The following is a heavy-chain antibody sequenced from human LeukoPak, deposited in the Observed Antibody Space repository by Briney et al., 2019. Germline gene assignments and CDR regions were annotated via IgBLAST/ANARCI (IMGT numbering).Heavy chain of an antibody. CDR2: IYHSGST. Sequence: SGTLSLTCAVFGGSLSSGHWWSWVRQPPGEVLEWIGDIYHSGSTDYNPSLKSRVTISVDKSKNQFSLKLSFLTAADTAVYYCARDRVGRGWHFDLWGRGTLVTVSS. CDR1: GGSLSSGHW. V-gene: IGHV4-4*02. CDR3: ARDRVGRGWHFDL. J-gene: IGHJ2*01. D-gene: IGHD3-10*01.